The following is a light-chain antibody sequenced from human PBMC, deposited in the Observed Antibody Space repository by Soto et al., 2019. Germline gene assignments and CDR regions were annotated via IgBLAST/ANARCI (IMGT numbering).Light chain of an antibody. V-gene: IGKV3-15*01. CDR1: QDVRRN. Sequence: EIVMTQSPGAVSAAPGERATLSCRASQDVRRNLAWYQQKPGQAPRLLFYAASTMASGVPVRFIGSGSGTDFTLTVTSLQSEDFALYFCQQYNDETRTFGQGTRVEI. CDR3: QQYNDETRT. J-gene: IGKJ1*01. CDR2: AAS.